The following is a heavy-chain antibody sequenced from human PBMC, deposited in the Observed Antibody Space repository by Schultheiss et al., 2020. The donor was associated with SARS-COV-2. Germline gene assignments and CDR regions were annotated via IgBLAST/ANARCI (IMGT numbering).Heavy chain of an antibody. V-gene: IGHV4-39*01. CDR3: ARRQLERRGIVEYYYGMDV. CDR1: GGSISSSSYY. Sequence: SETLSLTCTVSGGSISSSSYYWGWIRQPPGKGLEWIGSIYYSGSTYYNPSLKSRVTISVDTSKNQFSLKLSSVTAADTAVYYCARRQLERRGIVEYYYGMDVWGQGTTVTVSS. J-gene: IGHJ6*02. D-gene: IGHD1-1*01. CDR2: IYYSGST.